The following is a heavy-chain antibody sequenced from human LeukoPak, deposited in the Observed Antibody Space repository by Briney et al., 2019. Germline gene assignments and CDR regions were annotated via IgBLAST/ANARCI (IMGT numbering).Heavy chain of an antibody. CDR2: ISAENGNT. J-gene: IGHJ4*02. Sequence: ASVKVSCKASGYTFTSYGISWVRQAPGQGPEWMGWISAENGNTKYAPEFQGRVTMTTDISTSTACMELRSLRSDDTALYYCARVDLVVVPAARNYFDHWGQGTLVTVSS. CDR3: ARVDLVVVPAARNYFDH. V-gene: IGHV1-18*01. CDR1: GYTFTSYG. D-gene: IGHD2-2*03.